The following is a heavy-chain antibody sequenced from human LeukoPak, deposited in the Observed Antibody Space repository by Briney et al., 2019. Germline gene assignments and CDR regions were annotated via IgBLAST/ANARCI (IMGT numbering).Heavy chain of an antibody. CDR1: GGSISSYY. CDR2: IYYSGST. CDR3: ARHDGYISASLDY. Sequence: SETLSLTCTVSGGSISSYYWSWIRQPPGKGLEWIGYIYYSGSTNYNPSLKSRVTISADTSKNQFSLKLSSVTAADTAVYYCARHDGYISASLDYWGQGTLVTVSS. D-gene: IGHD6-13*01. J-gene: IGHJ4*02. V-gene: IGHV4-59*08.